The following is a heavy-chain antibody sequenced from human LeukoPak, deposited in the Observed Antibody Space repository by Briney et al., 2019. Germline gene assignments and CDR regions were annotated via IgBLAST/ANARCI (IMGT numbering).Heavy chain of an antibody. V-gene: IGHV3-11*04. CDR3: ARSEGDYYDSSGYYYPRYYFDY. Sequence: GGSLRLSCAASGFTFSDYYMSWIRQAPGKGLEWVSYISSSGSTIYYADSVKGRFTISRDNAKNSLYLQMNSLRAEDTAVYYCARSEGDYYDSSGYYYPRYYFDYWSQGTLVTVSS. CDR1: GFTFSDYY. J-gene: IGHJ4*02. D-gene: IGHD3-22*01. CDR2: ISSSGSTI.